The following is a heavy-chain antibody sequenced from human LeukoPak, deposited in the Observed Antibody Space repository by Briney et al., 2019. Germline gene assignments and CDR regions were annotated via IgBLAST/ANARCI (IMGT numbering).Heavy chain of an antibody. J-gene: IGHJ5*02. CDR1: GGSVNSGSYY. CDR3: ARDWYSSSWSGFDP. D-gene: IGHD6-13*01. V-gene: IGHV4-61*01. Sequence: SETLSLTCTVSGGSVNSGSYYWSWIRQPPGKGLEWIGYIYYSGNTNYNPSLKSRVTISVDTSKNQFSLKLSSVTAADTAVYYCARDWYSSSWSGFDPWGQGTLVTVSS. CDR2: IYYSGNT.